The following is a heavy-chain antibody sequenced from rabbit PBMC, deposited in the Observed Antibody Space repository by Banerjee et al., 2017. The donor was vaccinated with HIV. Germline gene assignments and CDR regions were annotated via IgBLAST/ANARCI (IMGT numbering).Heavy chain of an antibody. J-gene: IGHJ4*01. D-gene: IGHD8-1*01. CDR3: ARAGSGYRQFDL. CDR1: GSTLSRYY. V-gene: IGHV1S45*01. CDR2: IYAGSVGST. Sequence: QEQLVESGGGLVQPEGSLTLTCTASGSTLSRYYICWVRQAPGKGLEWIACIYAGSVGSTAYANWAKGRFTISKTSSTTVTLQMTSLTAADTATYFCARAGSGYRQFDLWGPGTLVTVS.